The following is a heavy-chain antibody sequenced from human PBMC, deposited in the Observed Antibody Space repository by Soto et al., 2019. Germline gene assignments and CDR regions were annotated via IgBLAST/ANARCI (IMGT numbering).Heavy chain of an antibody. CDR1: GFTFRSYA. J-gene: IGHJ4*02. CDR3: AKNPMAALYYFDF. CDR2: ISAGTFTT. Sequence: EVQLLESGGGLVQPGGSLRLSCTASGFTFRSYAMGWVRQAPGKGLECVSVISAGTFTTYYADSVKGRFTISRDNSKNTLYLQMNSLRAVDTAVYYCAKNPMAALYYFDFWGQGALVTVSS. V-gene: IGHV3-23*01. D-gene: IGHD6-19*01.